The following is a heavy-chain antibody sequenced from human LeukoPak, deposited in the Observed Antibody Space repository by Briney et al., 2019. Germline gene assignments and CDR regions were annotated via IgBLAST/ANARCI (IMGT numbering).Heavy chain of an antibody. CDR2: ICSSSSYI. V-gene: IGHV3-21*01. CDR1: GFTFSSYS. Sequence: PRGALRLSCAASGFTFSSYSMNWVRQAPGKGLEWVSSICSSSSYIYYADSVKGRFTISRDNAKNSLYLQMNSLRAEDTAVYYCARELGFGSGSYQYYFDYWGQGTLVTVSS. J-gene: IGHJ4*02. CDR3: ARELGFGSGSYQYYFDY. D-gene: IGHD3-10*01.